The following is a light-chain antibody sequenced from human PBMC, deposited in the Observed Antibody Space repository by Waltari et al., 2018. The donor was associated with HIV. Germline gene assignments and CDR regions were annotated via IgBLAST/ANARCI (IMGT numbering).Light chain of an antibody. CDR2: GTS. V-gene: IGKV1-39*01. CDR3: QQSFAPPRT. J-gene: IGKJ1*01. CDR1: QSISTY. Sequence: DIQVTQSPSSLSASVGDRVTITCRTSQSISTYLNWYQQRPGKAPKLLIYGTSTLQSGVPARFSCSGSGTYFPLTISTLQPEDFATYDCQQSFAPPRTFGHGTKVEV.